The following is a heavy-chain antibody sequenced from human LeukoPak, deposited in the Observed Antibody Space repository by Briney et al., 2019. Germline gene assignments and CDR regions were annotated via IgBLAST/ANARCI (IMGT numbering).Heavy chain of an antibody. D-gene: IGHD3-16*01. CDR2: IYPGDSDT. CDR3: ASHGIGGNYDRHFDS. V-gene: IGHV5-51*01. Sequence: GESLKISCKGSGYSFTSYWIGWVRQMPGKGLEWMGIIYPGDSDTRYSPSFQGQVTISADKSISTAYLQWSSLKASDTAMYYCASHGIGGNYDRHFDSWGQGTLVTVSS. CDR1: GYSFTSYW. J-gene: IGHJ4*02.